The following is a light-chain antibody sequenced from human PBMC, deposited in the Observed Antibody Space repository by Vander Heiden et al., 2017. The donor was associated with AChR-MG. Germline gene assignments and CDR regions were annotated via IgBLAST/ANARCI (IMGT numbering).Light chain of an antibody. V-gene: IGLV1-40*01. J-gene: IGLJ2*01. Sequence: QSVLTQPPSVSGAPGQRVTISWTGSSSNIGAGYDVHWYQQIPGTAPKLLIYGNSNRPSGVPDRFSGSKSGTSASLAITGLQAEDEADYYCQSYDSSLSGWVFGGGTKLTVL. CDR1: SSNIGAGYD. CDR2: GNS. CDR3: QSYDSSLSGWV.